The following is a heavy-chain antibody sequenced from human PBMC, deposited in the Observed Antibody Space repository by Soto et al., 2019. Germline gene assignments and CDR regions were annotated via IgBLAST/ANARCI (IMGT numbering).Heavy chain of an antibody. CDR1: GGSISSYY. CDR3: ARGGAPAHDPGGYYYGMDV. J-gene: IGHJ6*02. V-gene: IGHV4-59*01. Sequence: SLTCTVSGGSISSYYWSWIRQPPGKGLERIGYIYYSGSTNYNPSLKSRVPISGDTSKNQFSLKLRSVTAADTAVYYCARGGAPAHDPGGYYYGMDVWGQGTTVTVSS. CDR2: IYYSGST. D-gene: IGHD2-15*01.